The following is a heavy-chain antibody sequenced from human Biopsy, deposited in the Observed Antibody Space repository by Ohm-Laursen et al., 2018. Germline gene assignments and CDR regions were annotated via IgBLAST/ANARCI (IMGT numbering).Heavy chain of an antibody. J-gene: IGHJ5*02. V-gene: IGHV4-59*08. CDR1: GGSISSYY. D-gene: IGHD3-22*01. CDR2: VYYSGST. CDR3: ARDYDTSGYYSVS. Sequence: SDTLSLTCTVSGGSISSYYRTWIRQPPGKGLEWIGDVYYSGSTNRNPSLKSRVTILVDTSKNQFSLKLNSVTAADTAVYYCARDYDTSGYYSVSWGQGTLVTVSS.